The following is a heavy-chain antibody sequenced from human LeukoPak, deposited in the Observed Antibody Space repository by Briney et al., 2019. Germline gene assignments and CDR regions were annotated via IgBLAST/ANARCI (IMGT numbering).Heavy chain of an antibody. Sequence: GGSLRLSCAASGFTVSSNYMSWVRQAPGKGLEWVSVIYSGGSTYSADSVKGRFTISRDNSKNTLYLQMNSLRAEDTAVYYCARDWAGFTDAFDIWGQGTMVTVSS. CDR3: ARDWAGFTDAFDI. CDR2: IYSGGST. V-gene: IGHV3-66*01. CDR1: GFTVSSNY. D-gene: IGHD3-16*01. J-gene: IGHJ3*02.